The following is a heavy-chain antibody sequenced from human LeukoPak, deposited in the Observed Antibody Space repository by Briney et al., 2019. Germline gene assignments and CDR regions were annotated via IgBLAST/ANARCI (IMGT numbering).Heavy chain of an antibody. J-gene: IGHJ4*02. Sequence: ASVKVSCKASGYSFTKYGINWIRQAPGQGPEWMGWISGYSGNTDFAQKFEGRLTMTTDTSTNTSYMELRSLRSDDTAVYYCWRTFAGSYRRVGEYDYWGQGTLVTVSS. D-gene: IGHD3-10*01. V-gene: IGHV1-18*01. CDR1: GYSFTKYG. CDR2: ISGYSGNT. CDR3: WRTFAGSYRRVGEYDY.